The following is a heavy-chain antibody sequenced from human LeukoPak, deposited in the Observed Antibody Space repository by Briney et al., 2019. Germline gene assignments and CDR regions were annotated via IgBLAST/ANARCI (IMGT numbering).Heavy chain of an antibody. J-gene: IGHJ4*02. CDR3: AKGYYDFWSGPLYYFDY. CDR2: ISGSGGST. CDR1: GFTFSNYG. V-gene: IGHV3-23*01. D-gene: IGHD3-3*01. Sequence: PGGSLRLSCTASGFTFSNYGMSWVRQTPGKGLEWVSTISGSGGSTYYADSVKGRFTISRDNSKSTLFLQMNSLRVEDTAVYYCAKGYYDFWSGPLYYFDYWGQGNLVTVSS.